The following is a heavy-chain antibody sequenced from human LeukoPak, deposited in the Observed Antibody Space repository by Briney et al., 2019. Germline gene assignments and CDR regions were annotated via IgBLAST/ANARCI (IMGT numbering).Heavy chain of an antibody. V-gene: IGHV3-53*01. D-gene: IGHD6-19*01. Sequence: GGSLRLSCAASGFTVSSNYMIWVRQPPGKGLEWVSGIYSSGSSYYADSVKGRFTISRDNSKNTLYLQMNSLRAEDTAVYYCAKFGVGPWTVAGFDYWGQGTLVTVSS. CDR3: AKFGVGPWTVAGFDY. CDR2: IYSSGSS. CDR1: GFTVSSNY. J-gene: IGHJ4*02.